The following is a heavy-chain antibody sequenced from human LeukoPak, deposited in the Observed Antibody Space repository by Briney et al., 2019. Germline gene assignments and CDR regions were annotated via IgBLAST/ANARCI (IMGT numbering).Heavy chain of an antibody. CDR2: ISWNSGSI. J-gene: IGHJ3*02. V-gene: IGHV3-9*01. CDR1: GFSFDDYA. CDR3: ARTGARLPGGASDI. Sequence: GGSLRLSCAASGFSFDDYAMHWVRQAPGKGLEWVSGISWNSGSIGYADSVKGRFTISRDNAKNSLYLQMNSLRAEDTALYYCARTGARLPGGASDIWGQGTMVTVSS. D-gene: IGHD5-18*01.